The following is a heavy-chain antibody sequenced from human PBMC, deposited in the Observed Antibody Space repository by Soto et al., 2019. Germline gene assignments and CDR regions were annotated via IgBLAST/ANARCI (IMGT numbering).Heavy chain of an antibody. Sequence: SETLSLTCAVYGGSFSGYYWSWIRQPPGKGLEWIGEINHSGSTNYNPSLKSRVTISVDTSKNQFSLKLSSVTAADTAVYYCARGPRGTLTAGYSSSWYYFDYWGQGTLVTVSS. CDR2: INHSGST. CDR3: ARGPRGTLTAGYSSSWYYFDY. J-gene: IGHJ4*02. V-gene: IGHV4-34*01. D-gene: IGHD6-13*01. CDR1: GGSFSGYY.